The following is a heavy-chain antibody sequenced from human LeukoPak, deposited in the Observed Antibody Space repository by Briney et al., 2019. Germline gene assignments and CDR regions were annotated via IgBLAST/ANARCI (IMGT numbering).Heavy chain of an antibody. V-gene: IGHV4-59*01. J-gene: IGHJ6*03. CDR3: ARAGRESSSWPSDYYYYMDV. CDR2: IYYSGST. CDR1: GGSISSYY. Sequence: NASETLSLTCTVSGGSISSYYWSWIRQPPGKGLEWIGYIYYSGSTNYNPSLKSRVTISVDTSKNQFSLKLSSVTAADTAVYYCARAGRESSSWPSDYYYYMDVWGKGTTVTVSS. D-gene: IGHD6-13*01.